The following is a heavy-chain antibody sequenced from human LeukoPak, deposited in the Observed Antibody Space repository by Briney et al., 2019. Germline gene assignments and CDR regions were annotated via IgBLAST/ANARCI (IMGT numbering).Heavy chain of an antibody. Sequence: PGGSLRLSCVASGFTFSDHYMDWVRQAPGKGLEWVAVIWYDGSNKYYADSVKGRFTISRDNSKNTLYLQMNSLRAEDTAVYYCARDSRLYYYDSSGYYLTNYFDYWGQGTLVTVSS. CDR3: ARDSRLYYYDSSGYYLTNYFDY. J-gene: IGHJ4*02. V-gene: IGHV3-33*08. D-gene: IGHD3-22*01. CDR2: IWYDGSNK. CDR1: GFTFSDHY.